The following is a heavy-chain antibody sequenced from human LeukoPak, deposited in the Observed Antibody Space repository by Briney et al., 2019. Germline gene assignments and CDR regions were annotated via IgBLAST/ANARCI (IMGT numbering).Heavy chain of an antibody. CDR3: ARLGYNSASYWFDP. CDR1: GGSISSSSYY. V-gene: IGHV4-39*01. CDR2: IYYSGST. D-gene: IGHD5-18*01. J-gene: IGHJ5*02. Sequence: KPSETLSLTCTGSGGSISSSSYYWGWIRQPPGKGLEWIGSIYYSGSTYYNPSLKSRVTTSVDTSKNQFFLKLSSVTAADTAVYYCARLGYNSASYWFDPWGQGTLVTVSS.